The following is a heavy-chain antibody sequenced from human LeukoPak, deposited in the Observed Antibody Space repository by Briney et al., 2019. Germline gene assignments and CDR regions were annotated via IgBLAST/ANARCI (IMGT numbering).Heavy chain of an antibody. CDR1: GVSFSGYY. CDR3: ARVNSGTVLITDYHYYYMDI. CDR2: IDHRGST. V-gene: IGHV4-34*01. J-gene: IGHJ6*03. Sequence: SETLSLTCAVYGVSFSGYYWSWIRQPPGKGLESIGNIDHRGSTKSNPSLKSRVTISLDTSKNQFSLKLSSVTAADTAVYYCARVNSGTVLITDYHYYYMDIWGRGTTVTV. D-gene: IGHD3-22*01.